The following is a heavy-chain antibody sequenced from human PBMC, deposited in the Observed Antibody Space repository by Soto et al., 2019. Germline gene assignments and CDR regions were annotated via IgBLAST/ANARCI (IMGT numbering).Heavy chain of an antibody. V-gene: IGHV4-34*01. CDR3: ARGXGCXGGSCYPHLGY. CDR1: GGSFSGYY. D-gene: IGHD2-15*01. J-gene: IGHJ4*02. Sequence: QVQLQQWGAGLLKPSETLSLTCAVYGGSFSGYYWSWIRQPPGKGLEWIGEINHSGSTNYNPSLKSRVTISVDTSKNQFSLKLSSVTAADTAVYYCARGXGCXGGSCYPHLGYWGQGTLVTVSS. CDR2: INHSGST.